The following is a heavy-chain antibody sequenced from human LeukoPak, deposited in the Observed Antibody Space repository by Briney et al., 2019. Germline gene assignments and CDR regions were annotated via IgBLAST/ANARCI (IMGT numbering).Heavy chain of an antibody. Sequence: SETLSLTCTVSGGSFSGYYWSWIRQPPGKGLEWIGFIYYSGNTNYNPSLKGRVAISLATSKNQFSLTLSSVTAADTAVYYCARHFDAFDIWGPGTMVTVSS. CDR2: IYYSGNT. CDR3: ARHFDAFDI. CDR1: GGSFSGYY. V-gene: IGHV4-59*08. J-gene: IGHJ3*02.